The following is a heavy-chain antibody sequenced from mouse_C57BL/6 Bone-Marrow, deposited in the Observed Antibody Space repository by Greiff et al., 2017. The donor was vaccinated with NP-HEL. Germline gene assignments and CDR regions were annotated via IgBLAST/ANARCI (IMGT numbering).Heavy chain of an antibody. D-gene: IGHD1-1*01. J-gene: IGHJ4*01. CDR3: AREGCVYYYVRRYYAMDY. Sequence: EVKLMESGGDLVKPGGSLKLSCAASGFTFSSYGMSWVRQTPDKRLEWVATISSGGSYTYYPDSVKGRFTISRDNAKNTLYLQMSSLKSEDTAMYYCAREGCVYYYVRRYYAMDYWGQGTSVTVSS. CDR1: GFTFSSYG. V-gene: IGHV5-6*01. CDR2: ISSGGSYT.